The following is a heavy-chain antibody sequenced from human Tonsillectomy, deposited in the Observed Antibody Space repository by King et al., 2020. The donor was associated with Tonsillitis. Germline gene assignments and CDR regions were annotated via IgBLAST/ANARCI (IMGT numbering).Heavy chain of an antibody. J-gene: IGHJ4*02. D-gene: IGHD3-16*01. CDR3: AREQSMWGIFSVPDY. Sequence: VQLVESGGGVVQPGRSLRLSCAASGFTFSNYGMHWVRQAPGKGLEGVAIISYDGSNEYYADSLKGRFTISRDNSKNTLYLHMNSLRAEDTAVYYCAREQSMWGIFSVPDYWGQGNLVTVSS. V-gene: IGHV3-33*01. CDR1: GFTFSNYG. CDR2: ISYDGSNE.